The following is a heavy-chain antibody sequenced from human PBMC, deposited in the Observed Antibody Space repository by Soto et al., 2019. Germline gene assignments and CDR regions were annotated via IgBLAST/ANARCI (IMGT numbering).Heavy chain of an antibody. V-gene: IGHV5-10-1*01. J-gene: IGHJ6*02. D-gene: IGHD2-2*01. CDR1: GYSFTTYW. CDR3: XRHCSRTTCRYYYGMDV. CDR2: IDPTCSYL. Sequence: GGSLKISCKGSGYSFTTYWINWVRQMPGKGQGWMGKIDPTCSYLNYSPSFQGHVTISSDKSISTTYLQSSTLMASDTTTYYRXRHCSRTTCRYYYGMDVWGQGTTVTVSS.